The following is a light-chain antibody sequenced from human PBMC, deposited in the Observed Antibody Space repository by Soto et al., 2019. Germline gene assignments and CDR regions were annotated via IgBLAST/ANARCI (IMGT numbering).Light chain of an antibody. V-gene: IGLV2-14*01. J-gene: IGLJ2*01. CDR1: SSDDGGYNS. CDR2: EVS. CDR3: TSYTSSSTVV. Sequence: QSVLTQPASVSGSPGQSITISCTGTSSDDGGYNSVSWYQQHPGKAPKFMIYEVSNRPSGVSNRFSGSKSGNTASLTISGLQAEDEADYYCTSYTSSSTVVFGGGTKLTVL.